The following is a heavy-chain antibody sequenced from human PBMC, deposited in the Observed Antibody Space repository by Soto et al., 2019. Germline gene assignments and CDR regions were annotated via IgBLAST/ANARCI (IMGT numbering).Heavy chain of an antibody. V-gene: IGHV1-69*13. Sequence: SVKVSCKASGYSFTTYFMHWVRQAPGQGLEWMGGIIPIFGTANYAQKFQGRVTITADESTSTAYMELSSLRSEDTAVYYCARVGTTYYYYYGMDVWGQGTTVTVSS. CDR2: IIPIFGTA. CDR1: GYSFTTYF. D-gene: IGHD1-7*01. J-gene: IGHJ6*02. CDR3: ARVGTTYYYYYGMDV.